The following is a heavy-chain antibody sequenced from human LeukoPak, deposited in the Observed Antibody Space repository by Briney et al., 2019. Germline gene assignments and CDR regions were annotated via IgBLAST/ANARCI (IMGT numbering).Heavy chain of an antibody. J-gene: IGHJ4*02. CDR1: GGSFSGYY. CDR3: ARGVAVAGIDY. Sequence: SETLSLTCAVYGGSFSGYYWSWIRQPPGKGLEWIGEINHSGSTNYNPSLKSRVTISVDTSKNQFSLKLSSVTAADTAVYCCARGVAVAGIDYWGQGTLVTVSS. D-gene: IGHD6-19*01. V-gene: IGHV4-34*01. CDR2: INHSGST.